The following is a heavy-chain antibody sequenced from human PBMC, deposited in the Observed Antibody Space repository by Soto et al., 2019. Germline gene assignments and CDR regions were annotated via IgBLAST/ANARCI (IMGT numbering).Heavy chain of an antibody. CDR3: VRIRGPWYSHGVPDY. D-gene: IGHD1-26*01. CDR2: IFSDDQK. CDR1: GFALHDTRMG. J-gene: IGHJ4*02. V-gene: IGHV2-26*01. Sequence: QVTLKESGPVLVKPTETLTLTCSVSGFALHDTRMGLSWIRQPLGKALQWLAQIFSDDQKDYSTSLRRRLTIYQGTSKNQVVLKMTNMDPVDTATYYCVRIRGPWYSHGVPDYWGQGTLVTVSS.